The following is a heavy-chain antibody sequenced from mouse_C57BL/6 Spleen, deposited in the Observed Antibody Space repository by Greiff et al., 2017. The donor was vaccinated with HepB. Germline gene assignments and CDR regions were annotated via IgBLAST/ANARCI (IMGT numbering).Heavy chain of an antibody. CDR3: TNSNLAWFAY. CDR2: IDPENGDT. V-gene: IGHV14-4*01. CDR1: GFNIKDDY. Sequence: EVQLQQSGAELVRPGASVKLSCTASGFNIKDDYMHWVKQRPEQGLEWIGWIDPENGDTEYASKFQGKATITADTSSNTAYLQLSSLTSEDTAVYYCTNSNLAWFAYWGQGTLVTVSA. D-gene: IGHD2-5*01. J-gene: IGHJ3*01.